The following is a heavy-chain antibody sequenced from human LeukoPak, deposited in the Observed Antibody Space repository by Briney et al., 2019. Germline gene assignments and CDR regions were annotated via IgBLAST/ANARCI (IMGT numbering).Heavy chain of an antibody. CDR3: ARGIAVAGTFAFDY. V-gene: IGHV4-59*01. CDR1: GGSISSYY. J-gene: IGHJ4*02. CDR2: IYYSGST. D-gene: IGHD6-19*01. Sequence: SETLSLTCTVSGGSISSYYWSWIRQPPGKGLEWIGYIYYSGSTNYNPSLKSRVTISVDTSKNQFSLKLSSVTAADTAVYYCARGIAVAGTFAFDYWGQGTLVTVSS.